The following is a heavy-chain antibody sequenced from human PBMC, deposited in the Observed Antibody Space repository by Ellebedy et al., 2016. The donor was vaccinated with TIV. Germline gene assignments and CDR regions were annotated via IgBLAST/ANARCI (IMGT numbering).Heavy chain of an antibody. CDR1: GFDLKYSG. CDR3: TREEPGDRDAFDI. CDR2: ISSDGIEK. Sequence: GGSLRLXCAASGFDLKYSGIHWVRQGPGKGLEWVAFISSDGIEKFYAESVKGRFTISRDNSKSTLYMEMKSLRGNDTAVYYCTREEPGDRDAFDIWGQGTKVTVSS. V-gene: IGHV3-30*02. D-gene: IGHD7-27*01. J-gene: IGHJ3*02.